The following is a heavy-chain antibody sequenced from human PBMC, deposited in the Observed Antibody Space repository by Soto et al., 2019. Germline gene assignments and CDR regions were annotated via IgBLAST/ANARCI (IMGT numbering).Heavy chain of an antibody. D-gene: IGHD3-16*01. Sequence: ASVKVSCKASGYTFTSYGISWVRQAPGQGLEWMAWINPYNGNTKYAEKFLGRVTVTTDTSTATAYMEVRSLTSDDTAVFYCARVGVGIAQHRVWPYWGQGTPVSVSS. CDR2: INPYNGNT. J-gene: IGHJ4*02. CDR1: GYTFTSYG. CDR3: ARVGVGIAQHRVWPY. V-gene: IGHV1-18*01.